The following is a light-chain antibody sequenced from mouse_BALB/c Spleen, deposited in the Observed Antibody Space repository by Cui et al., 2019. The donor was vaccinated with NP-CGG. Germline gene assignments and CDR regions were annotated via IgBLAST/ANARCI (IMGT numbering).Light chain of an antibody. CDR1: NGAVTTSNY. Sequence: QASATQASALTTSPGETVTLTCRSSNGAVTTSNYANWVQEKPDHLFTGLIGGTNNRAPGVPARFSGSLIGDKAALTITGAQTEDEAIYFCALWYSNHWVFGGGTKLTVL. CDR3: ALWYSNHWV. CDR2: GTN. J-gene: IGLJ1*01. V-gene: IGLV1*01.